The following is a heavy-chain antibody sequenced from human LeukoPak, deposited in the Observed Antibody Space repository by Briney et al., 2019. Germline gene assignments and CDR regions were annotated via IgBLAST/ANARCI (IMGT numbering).Heavy chain of an antibody. Sequence: SETLSLTCTVSGGSISSSSYYWGWIRQPPGKGLEWIGSIYYSGSTYYNPSLKSRVTISVDTSKNQFSLKLSSVTAADTAVYYCARLDRPRIAARPRVFDYWGQGTLVTVSS. CDR1: GGSISSSSYY. D-gene: IGHD6-6*01. J-gene: IGHJ4*02. CDR2: IYYSGST. CDR3: ARLDRPRIAARPRVFDY. V-gene: IGHV4-39*01.